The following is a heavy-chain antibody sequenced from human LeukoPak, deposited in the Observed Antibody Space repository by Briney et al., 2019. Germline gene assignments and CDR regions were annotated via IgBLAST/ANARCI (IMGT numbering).Heavy chain of an antibody. CDR1: GYTFTSYW. CDR3: ARQASGIAAEAVYYFDY. V-gene: IGHV5-51*01. J-gene: IGHJ4*02. CDR2: IYPGDSDT. D-gene: IGHD6-13*01. Sequence: GEPLKISCKGSGYTFTSYWIGWVRQMPGKGLEWMGIIYPGDSDTRHSPSFQGQVTISADKSINTAYLQWSSLKASDTAMYYCARQASGIAAEAVYYFDYWGQGTLATVSS.